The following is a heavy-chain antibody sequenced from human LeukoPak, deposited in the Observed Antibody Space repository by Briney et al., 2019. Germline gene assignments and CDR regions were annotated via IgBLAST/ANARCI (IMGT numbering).Heavy chain of an antibody. CDR3: ARSRGIAAAGRGGYFDY. CDR1: GGSISSYY. V-gene: IGHV4-59*01. D-gene: IGHD6-13*01. Sequence: SETLSLTCTVSGGSISSYYWSWIRQPPGKGLEWNRNIYYSGSTNYTPSLMSRVTISVDTSKNQFSLKLSSVTAADTAVYYCARSRGIAAAGRGGYFDYWGQGTLVTVSS. CDR2: IYYSGST. J-gene: IGHJ4*02.